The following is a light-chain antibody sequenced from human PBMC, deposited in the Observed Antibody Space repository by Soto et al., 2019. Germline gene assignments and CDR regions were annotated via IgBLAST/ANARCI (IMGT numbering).Light chain of an antibody. V-gene: IGLV2-23*01. J-gene: IGLJ3*02. CDR3: CSYTGSSTS. CDR1: SSDVGSYNL. CDR2: EGN. Sequence: QSALTQPASVSGSPGQSITMSCARASSDVGSYNLVSWYQQYPGKAPKLIIYEGNKRPSGVSNRFSGSGSGNTASLTISGLQAEEAAAYYCCSYTGSSTSFGGGTKLTVL.